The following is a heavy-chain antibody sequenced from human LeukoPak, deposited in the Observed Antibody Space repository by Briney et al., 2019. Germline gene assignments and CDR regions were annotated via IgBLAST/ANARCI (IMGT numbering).Heavy chain of an antibody. CDR2: INLDGSNT. J-gene: IGHJ3*02. CDR1: GFTFSRHW. V-gene: IGHV3-74*01. CDR3: ARGLSPSAAYDI. D-gene: IGHD5/OR15-5a*01. Sequence: GGSLRLSCVASGFTFSRHWMHWVRQAPGKGLVWFSRINLDGSNTIYADSVKGRFTVSRDNAKNTLYLQMESLRAEDTAVYYCARGLSPSAAYDIWGQGTMVAVSS.